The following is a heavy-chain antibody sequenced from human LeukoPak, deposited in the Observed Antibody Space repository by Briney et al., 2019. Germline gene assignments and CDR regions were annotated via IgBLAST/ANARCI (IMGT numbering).Heavy chain of an antibody. Sequence: GGLVKVSCKASGYTFISFGFSWVRQAPGQGPEWMGWISGYTGNTNYAQRFQGRVTMTTGTSTSSAYMELRTLRSDDTAVYYCVRDLNSAARSFFDYWGPGTLVTVSS. J-gene: IGHJ4*02. CDR3: VRDLNSAARSFFDY. CDR2: ISGYTGNT. V-gene: IGHV1-18*01. D-gene: IGHD6-6*01. CDR1: GYTFISFG.